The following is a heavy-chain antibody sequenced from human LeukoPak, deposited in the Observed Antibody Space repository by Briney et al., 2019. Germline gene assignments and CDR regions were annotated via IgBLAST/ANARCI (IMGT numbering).Heavy chain of an antibody. J-gene: IGHJ4*02. CDR2: IKQDGSEK. V-gene: IGHV3-7*05. D-gene: IGHD2-2*01. CDR1: GFSISSYW. Sequence: GGSLRLSCAASGFSISSYWMSWVRQAPGKGLEWVANIKQDGSEKYYVDSVKGRFTISRDNAKNSVFLQMNSLRAEDTAVYYCARECSASWFDYWGQGTLVTVSS. CDR3: ARECSASWFDY.